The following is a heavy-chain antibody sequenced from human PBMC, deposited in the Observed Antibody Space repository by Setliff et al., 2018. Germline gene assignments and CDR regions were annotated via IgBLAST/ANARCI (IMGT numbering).Heavy chain of an antibody. CDR2: IFYSGNT. CDR3: ARGPLDFVVVPAAAKFDY. V-gene: IGHV4-59*01. Sequence: SETLSLTCTVSGGSMTSYYWTWIRQPPGEGLEWIGYIFYSGNTEYNPSLKSRVTISVETSKSQFSLKLTSVTAADTAVYYCARGPLDFVVVPAAAKFDYWGQGTLVTVSS. D-gene: IGHD2-2*01. J-gene: IGHJ4*02. CDR1: GGSMTSYY.